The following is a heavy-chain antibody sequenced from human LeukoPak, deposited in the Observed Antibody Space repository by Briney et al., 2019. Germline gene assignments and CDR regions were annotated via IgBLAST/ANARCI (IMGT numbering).Heavy chain of an antibody. J-gene: IGHJ6*02. CDR3: ARGPTVGMDV. Sequence: SETLSLTCTVSGGSISGYYWSWIRQPPGKGLEWIGEINHSGSTNYNPSLKSRVTISVDTSKNQFSLKLSSVTAADTAVYYCARGPTVGMDVWGQGTTVTVSS. D-gene: IGHD4-17*01. CDR2: INHSGST. V-gene: IGHV4-34*01. CDR1: GGSISGYY.